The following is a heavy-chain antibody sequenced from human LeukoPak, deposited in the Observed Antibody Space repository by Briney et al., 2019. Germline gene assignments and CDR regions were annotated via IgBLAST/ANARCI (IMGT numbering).Heavy chain of an antibody. J-gene: IGHJ4*02. Sequence: GGSLRLSCAASGFTFSSYEMNWVRQAPGKWLEWISYISSRGSTIYYADSVKGRFTISRDNAKNSLSLQLNSLRADDTAVYYCARFGIVASDAVDYWGQGTLVTVSS. D-gene: IGHD3-22*01. CDR2: ISSRGSTI. V-gene: IGHV3-48*03. CDR1: GFTFSSYE. CDR3: ARFGIVASDAVDY.